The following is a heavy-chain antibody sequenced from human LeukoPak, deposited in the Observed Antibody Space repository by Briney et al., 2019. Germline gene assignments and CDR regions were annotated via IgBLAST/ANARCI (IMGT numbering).Heavy chain of an antibody. J-gene: IGHJ4*02. D-gene: IGHD5-18*01. V-gene: IGHV1-69*01. Sequence: ASVKVSCKASGGTFSSYAISWVRQAPGQGLEWMGGIIPIFGTANYAQKFQGRVTITADESTSTAYMELSSLRSEDTAVYYCGRAVWGAMVPSYFDYWGQGTLVTVSS. CDR2: IIPIFGTA. CDR3: GRAVWGAMVPSYFDY. CDR1: GGTFSSYA.